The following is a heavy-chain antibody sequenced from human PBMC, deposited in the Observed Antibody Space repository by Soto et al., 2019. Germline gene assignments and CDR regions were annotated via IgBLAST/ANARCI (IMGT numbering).Heavy chain of an antibody. Sequence: EVQLLESGGGLVQPGGSLRLSCAASGFTFSSYAMSWVRQAPGKGLEWVSAISGSGGSTYYADSVKGRFTISRDNSKNTLYLQMNSMKTEDMAVYYCARGGRTDWRYFDSWGQGTLVTVSS. J-gene: IGHJ4*02. D-gene: IGHD2-15*01. CDR1: GFTFSSYA. CDR2: ISGSGGST. CDR3: ARGGRTDWRYFDS. V-gene: IGHV3-23*01.